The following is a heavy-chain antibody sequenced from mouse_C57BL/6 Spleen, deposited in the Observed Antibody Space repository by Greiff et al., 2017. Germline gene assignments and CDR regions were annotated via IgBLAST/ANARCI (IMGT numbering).Heavy chain of an antibody. Sequence: EVKLVESGPGLAKPSQTLSLTCSVTGYSITSDYWNWIRKFPGNKLEYMGYISYSGSTYCNPSLKSRISITRDTSKNQYYLQLNSVTTEDTATYSCARCLVPYWYFDVWGTGTTVTVSS. J-gene: IGHJ1*03. CDR3: ARCLVPYWYFDV. CDR1: GYSITSDY. V-gene: IGHV3-8*01. CDR2: ISYSGST.